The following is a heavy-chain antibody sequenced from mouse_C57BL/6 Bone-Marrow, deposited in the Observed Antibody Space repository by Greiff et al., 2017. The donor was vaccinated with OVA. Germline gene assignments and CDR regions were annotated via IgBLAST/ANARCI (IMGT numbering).Heavy chain of an antibody. Sequence: VKLMESGAELARPGASVKLSCKASGYTFTSYGISWVKQRTGQGLEWIGEIYPRSGNTYYNEKFKGKATLTADKSSSTAYMELRSLTSEDSAVYFCARSMRYYGSSYAMDYWGQGTSVTVSA. D-gene: IGHD1-1*01. J-gene: IGHJ4*01. CDR2: IYPRSGNT. V-gene: IGHV1-81*01. CDR1: GYTFTSYG. CDR3: ARSMRYYGSSYAMDY.